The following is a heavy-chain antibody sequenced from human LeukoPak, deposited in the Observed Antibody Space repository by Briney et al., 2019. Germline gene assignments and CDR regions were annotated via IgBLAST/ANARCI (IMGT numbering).Heavy chain of an antibody. CDR3: ARHDTFWDSSGWPFDY. J-gene: IGHJ4*02. D-gene: IGHD6-19*01. V-gene: IGHV5-51*01. CDR2: IYPGDSDT. Sequence: GESLKISCKGSGYSFTSYWIGWVRQMPGKDLEWMGIIYPGDSDTRYSPSFQGQVTISADKSISTAYLQWSSLKASDTAMYYCARHDTFWDSSGWPFDYWGQGTLVTVSS. CDR1: GYSFTSYW.